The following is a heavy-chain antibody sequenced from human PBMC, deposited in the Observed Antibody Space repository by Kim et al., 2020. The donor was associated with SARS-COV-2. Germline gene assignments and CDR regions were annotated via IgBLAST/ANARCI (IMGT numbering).Heavy chain of an antibody. CDR1: GGTFSSYA. V-gene: IGHV1-69*13. J-gene: IGHJ6*02. CDR2: IIPIFGTA. D-gene: IGHD6-6*01. CDR3: ARGGYSSSKYYYGMDV. Sequence: SVKVSCKASGGTFSSYAISWVRQAPGQGLEWMGGIIPIFGTANYAQKFQGRVTITADESTNTAYMELSSLRSEDTAVYYCARGGYSSSKYYYGMDVWGQGTTVTVSS.